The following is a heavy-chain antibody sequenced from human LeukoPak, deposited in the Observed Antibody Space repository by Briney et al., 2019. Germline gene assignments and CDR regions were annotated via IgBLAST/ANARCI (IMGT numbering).Heavy chain of an antibody. D-gene: IGHD3-22*01. CDR3: ARLAQHRYYYDSSDFRYYFDH. CDR1: GYTFNSYG. J-gene: IGHJ4*02. Sequence: GASVKVSCRASGYTFNSYGISWVRQAPGQGLEWMGWISGYNGHTNYAQKLQGRVTMTTDTSTSTAYMELGSLRSDDTAVYYCARLAQHRYYYDSSDFRYYFDHWGQGTLVTVSS. V-gene: IGHV1-18*01. CDR2: ISGYNGHT.